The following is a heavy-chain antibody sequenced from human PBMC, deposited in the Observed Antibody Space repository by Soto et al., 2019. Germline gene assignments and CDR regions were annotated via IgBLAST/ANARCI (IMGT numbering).Heavy chain of an antibody. J-gene: IGHJ6*02. V-gene: IGHV3-33*01. Sequence: QEQLVESGGGVVQPGRSLRLSCAASGFTFNTYGMHWVRQVPGKGLQWVAVIWYDGGTKYYADSVRGRFTVSRDNSKNTLYLQMNSLRDEDTAVYYCARIDCTGNNCNPYYHYGMDVWCQGTTVTVSS. CDR1: GFTFNTYG. D-gene: IGHD2-8*02. CDR2: IWYDGGTK. CDR3: ARIDCTGNNCNPYYHYGMDV.